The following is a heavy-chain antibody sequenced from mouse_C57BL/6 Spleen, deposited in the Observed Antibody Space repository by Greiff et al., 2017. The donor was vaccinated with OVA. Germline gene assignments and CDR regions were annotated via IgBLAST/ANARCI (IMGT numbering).Heavy chain of an antibody. D-gene: IGHD2-4*01. J-gene: IGHJ2*01. CDR1: GYAFSCPW. Sequence: QVQPQQFGPELVKPGASVKIFCKASGYAFSCPWMNWVKQRPGKGLEWVGRIYSGDGDTNYNGKFKGKATLTADKSSSTAYMQLSSLTSEDSAVYFCAKNYDYNFDYWGQGTTLTVSS. CDR2: IYSGDGDT. CDR3: AKNYDYNFDY. V-gene: IGHV1-82*01.